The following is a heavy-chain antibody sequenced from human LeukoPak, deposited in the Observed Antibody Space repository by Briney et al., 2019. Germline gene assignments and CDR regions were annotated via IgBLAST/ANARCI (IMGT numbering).Heavy chain of an antibody. CDR1: GGSISSYY. D-gene: IGHD6-6*01. J-gene: IGHJ4*02. CDR3: ARLWDSSSSLDY. Sequence: SQTLSLTCTVSGGSISSYYWTWIRQPPGKGLGLEWIGYIYYSGGTNYNPSLKSRVTISIDTSKNQVSLKLSSVTAADTAVYYCARLWDSSSSLDYWGQGALVTVSS. V-gene: IGHV4-59*08. CDR2: IYYSGGT.